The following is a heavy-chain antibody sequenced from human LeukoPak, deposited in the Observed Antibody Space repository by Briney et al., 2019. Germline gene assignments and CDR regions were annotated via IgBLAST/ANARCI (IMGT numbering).Heavy chain of an antibody. CDR3: VKVGYGSGSFDYYMDV. J-gene: IGHJ6*03. CDR1: RFTFSTYW. V-gene: IGHV3-74*01. Sequence: PGGSLRLSCAASRFTFSTYWMHWVRQAPGKGLVWVSRINSDGSSTGYADSVKGRFTISRDNAKNTLYLQMNSLRAEDTAVYYCVKVGYGSGSFDYYMDVWGKGTTVTISS. D-gene: IGHD3-10*01. CDR2: INSDGSST.